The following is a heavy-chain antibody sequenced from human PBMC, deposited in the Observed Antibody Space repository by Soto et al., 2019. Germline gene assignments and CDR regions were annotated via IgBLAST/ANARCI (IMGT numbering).Heavy chain of an antibody. J-gene: IGHJ1*01. CDR2: ISSSSSYI. CDR1: GFTFSSYS. V-gene: IGHV3-21*01. CDR3: ARDRMRTSTRMTTVPTVPVQH. D-gene: IGHD4-17*01. Sequence: GGSLRLSCAASGFTFSSYSMNWVRQAPGKGLEWVSSISSSSSYIYYADSVKGRFTISRDNAKNSLYLQMNSLRAEDTAVYYCARDRMRTSTRMTTVPTVPVQHWGQGTLVTVSS.